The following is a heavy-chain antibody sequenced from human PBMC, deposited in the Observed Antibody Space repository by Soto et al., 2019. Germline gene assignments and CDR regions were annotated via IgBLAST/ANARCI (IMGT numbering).Heavy chain of an antibody. V-gene: IGHV1-18*01. CDR2: ISAYNGNT. J-gene: IGHJ3*02. Sequence: GASVKVSCKASGYTFTSYGISWVRQAPGQGLEWMGWISAYNGNTNYAQKLQGRVTMTTDTSTSTAYMELRSLRSDDTAVFYFASHYDILTGPPKPDDAFDIWGQGTMVTVSS. CDR3: ASHYDILTGPPKPDDAFDI. CDR1: GYTFTSYG. D-gene: IGHD3-9*01.